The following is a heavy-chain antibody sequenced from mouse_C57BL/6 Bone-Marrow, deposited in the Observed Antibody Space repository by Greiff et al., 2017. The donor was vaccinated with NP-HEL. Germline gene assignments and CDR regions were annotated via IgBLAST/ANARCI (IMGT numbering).Heavy chain of an antibody. V-gene: IGHV1-63*01. D-gene: IGHD1-1*01. CDR3: ARWYYGSSVDY. CDR1: GYTFTNYW. CDR2: IYPGGGYT. J-gene: IGHJ2*01. Sequence: VQLQQSGAELVRPGASVKLSCTASGYTFTNYWIGWAKQRPGHGLEWIGDIYPGGGYTNYNEKFKGKATLTADKSSSTAYMQFSSLTSEDSAIYYCARWYYGSSVDYWGQGTTLTVSS.